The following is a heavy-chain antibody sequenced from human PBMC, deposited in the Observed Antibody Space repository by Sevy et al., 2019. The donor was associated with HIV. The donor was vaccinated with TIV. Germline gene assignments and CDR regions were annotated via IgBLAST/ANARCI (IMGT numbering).Heavy chain of an antibody. J-gene: IGHJ3*02. V-gene: IGHV3-48*01. CDR3: ARDASPYCSGGRCYFDAFDI. CDR1: GFTFSSYT. Sequence: GGSLRLSCAASGFTFSSYTMNWVRQAPGKELEWVSYISTTSIITYYADSVRGRFTISRDNAKNSLYLQMNSLRAEDTAVYYCARDASPYCSGGRCYFDAFDIWGQGTMVTVSS. D-gene: IGHD2-15*01. CDR2: ISTTSIIT.